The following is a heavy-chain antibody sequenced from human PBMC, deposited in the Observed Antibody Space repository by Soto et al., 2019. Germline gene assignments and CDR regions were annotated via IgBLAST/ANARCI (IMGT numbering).Heavy chain of an antibody. CDR3: ARGPTTEKVDY. Sequence: QVQLQESGPGLVRPSQTLSLTCSVSGASIYNGGYFWSWIRQSPGKGLEWIGHIHNSGSPYHNPSLKSRVTISADTSMNQFSLAVTSVTAAYTAMYYCARGPTTEKVDYWGQGILVTVSS. J-gene: IGHJ4*02. V-gene: IGHV4-30-4*01. CDR1: GASIYNGGYF. CDR2: IHNSGSP.